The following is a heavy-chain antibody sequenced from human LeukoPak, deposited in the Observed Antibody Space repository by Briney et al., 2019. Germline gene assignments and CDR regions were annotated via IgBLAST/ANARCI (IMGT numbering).Heavy chain of an antibody. CDR2: MNPNSGNT. D-gene: IGHD3-3*01. Sequence: ASVKVSCKASGYTFTSYDINWVRQATGQGLEWMGWMNPNSGNTGYAQKFQGRVTMTRNTSISTAYMELSSLRSEDTAVYYCARGRYYDFWSGYYIHYLHLDGMDVWGQGTTVTVSS. J-gene: IGHJ6*02. V-gene: IGHV1-8*01. CDR1: GYTFTSYD. CDR3: ARGRYYDFWSGYYIHYLHLDGMDV.